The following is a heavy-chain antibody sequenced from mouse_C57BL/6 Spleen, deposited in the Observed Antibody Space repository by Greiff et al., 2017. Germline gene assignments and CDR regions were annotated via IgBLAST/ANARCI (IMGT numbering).Heavy chain of an antibody. D-gene: IGHD4-1*01. V-gene: IGHV5-16*01. CDR2: INYDGSST. CDR3: ARDRELGRIYWYFDV. Sequence: EVQLVESEGGLVQPGSSMKLSCTASGFTFSDYYMAWVRPVPEKGLEWVANINYDGSSTYYLDSLKSRFIISRDNAKNILYLQMSSLKSEDTATYYCARDRELGRIYWYFDVWGTGTTVTVSS. CDR1: GFTFSDYY. J-gene: IGHJ1*03.